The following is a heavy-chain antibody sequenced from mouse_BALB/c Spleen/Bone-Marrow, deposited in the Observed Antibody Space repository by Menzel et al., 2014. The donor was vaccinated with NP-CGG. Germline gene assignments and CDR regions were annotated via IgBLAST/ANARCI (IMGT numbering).Heavy chain of an antibody. D-gene: IGHD4-1*01. CDR3: ARRGNWDGRDALNC. CDR1: GFTFSSYG. J-gene: IGHJ4*01. Sequence: EVQLVESGGDLVKPGGPLKLSCAASGFTFSSYGMSWVRQTPDKRLEWVATISTGGSYIYYPDSVKGRFTISRDNAKNALYLQMSSLKSEDTAMYYCARRGNWDGRDALNCWGQGTSVTVSS. V-gene: IGHV5-6*01. CDR2: ISTGGSYI.